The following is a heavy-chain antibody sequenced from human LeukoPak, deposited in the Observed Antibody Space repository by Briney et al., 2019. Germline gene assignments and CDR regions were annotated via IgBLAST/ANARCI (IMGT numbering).Heavy chain of an antibody. Sequence: ASVKVSCKASGYTFTGYYMHWVRQAPGQGLEWMGWINPNSGGTNYAQKFQGRVTMTRDTSISTAYMELSRLRSDDTAVYYCARERMVRGVIGWFDPWGQGTLVTVSS. CDR1: GYTFTGYY. J-gene: IGHJ5*02. D-gene: IGHD3-10*01. CDR2: INPNSGGT. V-gene: IGHV1-2*02. CDR3: ARERMVRGVIGWFDP.